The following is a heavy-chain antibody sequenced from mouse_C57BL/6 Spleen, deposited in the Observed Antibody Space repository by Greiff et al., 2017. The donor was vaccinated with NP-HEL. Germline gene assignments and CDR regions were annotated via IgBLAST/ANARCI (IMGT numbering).Heavy chain of an antibody. CDR1: GFTFSSYG. J-gene: IGHJ1*03. Sequence: EVQLVESGGDLVKPGGSLKLSCAASGFTFSSYGMSWVRQTPDKRLEWVATISSGGSYTYYPDSVKGRFTISRDNAKNTLYLQMSSLKSEDTAMYYCARQEVYYSNYDWYFDVWGTGTTVTVSS. D-gene: IGHD2-5*01. CDR3: ARQEVYYSNYDWYFDV. V-gene: IGHV5-6*01. CDR2: ISSGGSYT.